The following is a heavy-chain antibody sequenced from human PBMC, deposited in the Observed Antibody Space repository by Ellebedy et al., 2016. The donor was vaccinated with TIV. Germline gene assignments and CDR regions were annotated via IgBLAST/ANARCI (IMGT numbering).Heavy chain of an antibody. J-gene: IGHJ4*02. CDR3: ARGLLGGYHLDY. V-gene: IGHV1-69*04. D-gene: IGHD3-22*01. CDR1: GGTFSSYA. Sequence: SVKVSCXASGGTFSSYAISWVRQAPGQGLEWMGRIIPILGIANYAQKFQGRVTITADKSTSTAYMELSSLRSEDTTVYYCARGLLGGYHLDYWGQGTLVTVSS. CDR2: IIPILGIA.